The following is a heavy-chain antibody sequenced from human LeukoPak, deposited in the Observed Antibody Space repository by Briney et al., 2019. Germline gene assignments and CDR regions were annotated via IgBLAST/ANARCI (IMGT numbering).Heavy chain of an antibody. D-gene: IGHD6-19*01. J-gene: IGHJ3*02. V-gene: IGHV4-38-2*02. CDR3: AREIVAGLGVSFDI. CDR2: INHSGST. Sequence: ASETLSLTCTVSGYSISSGYYWGWIRQPPGKGLEWIGEINHSGSTNYNPSLKSRVTISVDTSKNQFSLKLSSVTAADTAVYYCAREIVAGLGVSFDIWGQGTMVTVSS. CDR1: GYSISSGYY.